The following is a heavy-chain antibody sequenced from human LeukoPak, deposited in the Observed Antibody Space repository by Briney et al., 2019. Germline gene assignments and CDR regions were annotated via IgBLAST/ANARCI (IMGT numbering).Heavy chain of an antibody. Sequence: GGTLRLSCAVSGFTFNVYYMSWVRQPPGKGLEWVSGINWKGSSTGYADPVKGRFTNSRDNAKNSLYLQMNSLRAEDTALYYCARGGVAGPYYCLHWRRGTQVTLPS. CDR1: GFTFNVYY. V-gene: IGHV3-20*04. J-gene: IGHJ4*02. CDR3: ARGGVAGPYYCLH. D-gene: IGHD6-19*01. CDR2: INWKGSST.